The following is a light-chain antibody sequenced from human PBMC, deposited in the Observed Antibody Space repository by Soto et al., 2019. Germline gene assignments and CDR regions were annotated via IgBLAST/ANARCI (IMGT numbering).Light chain of an antibody. Sequence: DVVMTQSPLSLPVTLGQPASISCKSNQSLVFRDGNTDLNWYQQRPGQSPRRLIYKVSNGESGVPDRFSGSGSDTDFKLKISRGEAEDVGVYYCMQRTHLQLTFGQGTKVEIK. J-gene: IGKJ1*01. CDR2: KVS. CDR1: QSLVFRDGNTD. V-gene: IGKV2-30*01. CDR3: MQRTHLQLT.